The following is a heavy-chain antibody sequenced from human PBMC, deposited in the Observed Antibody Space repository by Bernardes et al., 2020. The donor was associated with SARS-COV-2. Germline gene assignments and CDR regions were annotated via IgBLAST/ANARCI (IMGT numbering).Heavy chain of an antibody. CDR3: ASPRGYSSGPFDY. CDR2: ISSSSSYI. CDR1: GFTFSSYS. Sequence: GSLRLSCSASGFTFSSYSMNWVRQAPGKGLEWVSSISSSSSYIYYADSVKGRFTISRDNAKNSLYLQMNSLRAEDTAVYYCASPRGYSSGPFDYWGQGTLVTVSS. D-gene: IGHD6-19*01. V-gene: IGHV3-21*01. J-gene: IGHJ4*02.